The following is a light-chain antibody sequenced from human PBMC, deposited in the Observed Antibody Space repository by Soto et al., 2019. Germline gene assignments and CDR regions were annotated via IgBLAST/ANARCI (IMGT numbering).Light chain of an antibody. CDR1: SSDVGGYKY. CDR3: HSYTSSGPYV. CDR2: DVS. J-gene: IGLJ1*01. Sequence: QSVLTQPASVSGSPGQSITISCTGTSSDVGGYKYVSWYQQHPGKAPKLMIYDVSNRPSGVSDRFSGSKSGNTASLTISGLQSEDESDYFCHSYTSSGPYVFGTGTKVTVL. V-gene: IGLV2-14*01.